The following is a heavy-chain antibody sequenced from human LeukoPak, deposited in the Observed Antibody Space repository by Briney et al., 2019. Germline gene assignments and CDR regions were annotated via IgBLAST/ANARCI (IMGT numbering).Heavy chain of an antibody. D-gene: IGHD3-22*01. J-gene: IGHJ1*01. CDR1: GFTFTSYA. Sequence: GGSLRLSCAASGFTFTSYAMSWVRQAPGKGLEWVSAISGSGGSTYYADSVKGRFTISRDNSKNTLYLQMNSLRAEDTAVYYCAKDLAPPDYYDSSGYFQHWGQGTLVTVSS. V-gene: IGHV3-23*01. CDR2: ISGSGGST. CDR3: AKDLAPPDYYDSSGYFQH.